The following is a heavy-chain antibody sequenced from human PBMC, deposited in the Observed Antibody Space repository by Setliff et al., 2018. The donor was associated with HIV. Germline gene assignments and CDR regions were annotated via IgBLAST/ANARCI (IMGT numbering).Heavy chain of an antibody. V-gene: IGHV1-69*05. Sequence: SVKVSCKTSGDTLSSYAITWVRQAPGQGLEWMGGIIPIFGTANYAQKFQGRVTITSDTSTNTVYMDLSSLRSDDTALYFCARRVSYASSGYPLGYWGQGTQVTVS. CDR2: IIPIFGTA. D-gene: IGHD3-22*01. J-gene: IGHJ4*02. CDR1: GDTLSSYA. CDR3: ARRVSYASSGYPLGY.